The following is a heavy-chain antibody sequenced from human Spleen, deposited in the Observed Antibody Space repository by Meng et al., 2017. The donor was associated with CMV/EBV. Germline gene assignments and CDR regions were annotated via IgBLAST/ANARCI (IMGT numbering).Heavy chain of an antibody. Sequence: SETLSLTCNVSGGSMTNSNYYWGWIRQPPGKGLEWIGSVFYNGKTVFNPSLKSRDTISVDTSRKELSLKVRSVTAAGTAVYYCARVVASGALFHFDYWGQGSLVTFSS. V-gene: IGHV4-39*01. CDR2: VFYNGKT. CDR3: ARVVASGALFHFDY. D-gene: IGHD2-15*01. CDR1: GGSMTNSNYY. J-gene: IGHJ4*02.